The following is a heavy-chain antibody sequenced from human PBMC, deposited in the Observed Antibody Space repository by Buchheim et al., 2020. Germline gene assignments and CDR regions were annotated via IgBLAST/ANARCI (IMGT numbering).Heavy chain of an antibody. V-gene: IGHV3-30*18. CDR3: AKAPRFLAWLSVPYYYYGMDV. CDR2: ISYDGSNK. Sequence: QVQLVESGGGVVQPGRSLRLSCAASGFTFSSYGMHWVRQAPGKGLEWVAVISYDGSNKYYADSVKGRFTISRDNSKNTLYLQMNSLRAEDTAVYYCAKAPRFLAWLSVPYYYYGMDVWGQGTT. CDR1: GFTFSSYG. D-gene: IGHD3-3*01. J-gene: IGHJ6*02.